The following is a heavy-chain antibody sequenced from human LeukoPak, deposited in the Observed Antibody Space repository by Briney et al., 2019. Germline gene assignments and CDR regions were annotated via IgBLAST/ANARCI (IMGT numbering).Heavy chain of an antibody. V-gene: IGHV3-7*03. Sequence: GGSLRLSCAASGFSLNNYWMSWVRQAPGKGLEWVANIKQDGSAKYYVDSVKGRSIISRDNSKNSLYLQMNSLTAVDTAVYYCARVRGVFPYWYFDLWGRGTLVTVSS. CDR3: ARVRGVFPYWYFDL. J-gene: IGHJ2*01. CDR2: IKQDGSAK. D-gene: IGHD3-10*01. CDR1: GFSLNNYW.